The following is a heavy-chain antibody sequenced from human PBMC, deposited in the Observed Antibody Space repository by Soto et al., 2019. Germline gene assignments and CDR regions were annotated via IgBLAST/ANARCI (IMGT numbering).Heavy chain of an antibody. V-gene: IGHV3-23*01. CDR3: AKDSSAGNAFHI. CDR1: GFTFSSCA. J-gene: IGHJ3*02. D-gene: IGHD3-22*01. Sequence: GGSLRLSCAASGFTFSSCAMGWVRQAPGKGLEWVSDIIDSGGSTYYADSVKGRFTISRDNSKSTLYLQMNSLRAEDTALYYCAKDSSAGNAFHIWGQGTMVTVSS. CDR2: IIDSGGST.